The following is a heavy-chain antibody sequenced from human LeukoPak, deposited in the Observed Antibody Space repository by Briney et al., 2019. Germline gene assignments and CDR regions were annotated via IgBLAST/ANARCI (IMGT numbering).Heavy chain of an antibody. CDR2: IIPIFGTA. D-gene: IGHD6-6*01. CDR1: GDTFSSYA. Sequence: ASVKVSCKASGDTFSSYAISRVRQAPGQGLEWRGGIIPIFGTANYAQKFQGRDTITTDESTSTAYMELRSLRSEDTAVYYCARGIAARKHYYYMDVWGKGTTVTVSS. J-gene: IGHJ6*03. V-gene: IGHV1-69*05. CDR3: ARGIAARKHYYYMDV.